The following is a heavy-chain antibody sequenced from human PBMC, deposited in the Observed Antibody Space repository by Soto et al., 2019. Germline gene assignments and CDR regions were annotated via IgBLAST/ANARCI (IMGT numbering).Heavy chain of an antibody. Sequence: EVQLVESGGGLVQPGGSLRLSCAASGFTFSSYEMNWVRQAPGKGLEWVSYISSSGSTIYYADSVKGRFTISRDNAKNSLYLQMNSLRAEDTAVYYCARDDYYGSGSYPGLDYWGQGTLVTVSS. V-gene: IGHV3-48*03. D-gene: IGHD3-10*01. CDR2: ISSSGSTI. J-gene: IGHJ4*02. CDR1: GFTFSSYE. CDR3: ARDDYYGSGSYPGLDY.